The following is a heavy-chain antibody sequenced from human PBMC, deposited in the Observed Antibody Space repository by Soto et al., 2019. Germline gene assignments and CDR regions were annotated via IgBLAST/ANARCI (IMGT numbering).Heavy chain of an antibody. V-gene: IGHV3-30*18. CDR2: ISYDGSNK. D-gene: IGHD6-6*01. Sequence: PGGSLRLSCAASGFTFSSSGMHWVRQAPGKGLEWVAVISYDGSNKYYADSVKGRFTISRDNSKNTLYLQMNSLRAEDTAVYYCAKDQGSSSVVLDYYYGMDVSGQGTTVTVSS. J-gene: IGHJ6*02. CDR1: GFTFSSSG. CDR3: AKDQGSSSVVLDYYYGMDV.